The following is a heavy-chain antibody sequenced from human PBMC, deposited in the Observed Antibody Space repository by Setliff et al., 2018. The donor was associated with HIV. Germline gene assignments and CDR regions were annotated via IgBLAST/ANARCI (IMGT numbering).Heavy chain of an antibody. CDR2: ITPFNGNT. Sequence: ASVKVSCKASGYTFTSYGISWVRQAPGQGLEWMGWITPFNGNTNYAQKLQGRVTMTTDTSTSTAYMELRSLRSDDTAVYYCARRGDSYGLDPIYYYYYYMDVWGKGTTGTVS. CDR1: GYTFTSYG. V-gene: IGHV1-18*01. D-gene: IGHD5-18*01. CDR3: ARRGDSYGLDPIYYYYYYMDV. J-gene: IGHJ6*03.